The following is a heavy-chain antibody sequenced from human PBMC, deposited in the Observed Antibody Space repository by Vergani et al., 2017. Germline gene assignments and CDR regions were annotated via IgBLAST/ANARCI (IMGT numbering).Heavy chain of an antibody. V-gene: IGHV3-9*01. CDR1: GITFWKFG. CDR2: ISWNSGAV. CDR3: TKGSVYYHDSAGHGYDPYTGCDL. D-gene: IGHD5-12*01. J-gene: IGHJ3*01. Sequence: EVDLVESGGGLAQPGGSLRLSCEASGITFWKFGMHWVRQGPGKGLEWVSGISWNSGAVDYADSVRGRFTISRDNAKNSLFLEMNSLRFEDTAVYFCTKGSVYYHDSAGHGYDPYTGCDLWRQGTLVTVSS.